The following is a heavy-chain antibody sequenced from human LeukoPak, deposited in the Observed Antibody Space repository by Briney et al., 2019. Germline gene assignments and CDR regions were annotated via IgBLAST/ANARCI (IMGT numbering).Heavy chain of an antibody. CDR1: GFTFSDYY. CDR3: ARDGTYTDYDPDFDI. D-gene: IGHD5-12*01. J-gene: IGHJ4*02. CDR2: ISSSSSNR. V-gene: IGHV3-11*06. Sequence: GGSLRLSCAASGFTFSDYYMSWIRQAPGKGLEWVSYISSSSSNRNYADSVKGRFTISRDNAKNSLYLQMNSLRAEDTAVFYCARDGTYTDYDPDFDIWGQGTLVTVSS.